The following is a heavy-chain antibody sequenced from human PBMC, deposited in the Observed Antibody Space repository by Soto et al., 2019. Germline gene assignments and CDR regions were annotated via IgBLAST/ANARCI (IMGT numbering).Heavy chain of an antibody. J-gene: IGHJ4*02. CDR3: VAKGVGAPAY. CDR2: INNDGSTT. Sequence: WGTLRLSCAVSGFTFSTYWMHWGRQAPGKGLVWVSRINNDGSTTNYADSVKGRFTISRDSAKNTLYLQMDSLRAADTAVYYCVAKGVGAPAYWGQGTLVTVSS. CDR1: GFTFSTYW. V-gene: IGHV3-74*01. D-gene: IGHD1-26*01.